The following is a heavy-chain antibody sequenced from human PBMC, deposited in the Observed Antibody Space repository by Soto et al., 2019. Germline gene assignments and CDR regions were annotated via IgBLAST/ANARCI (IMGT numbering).Heavy chain of an antibody. J-gene: IGHJ3*02. V-gene: IGHV1-2*02. CDR3: TRENMEHSEGFYDAFDI. CDR1: GYTFTDYY. Sequence: ASVKVSCNTSGYTFTDYYTHWARQATGQGHEWMGWMTLKSGGANFAQKVQGRVTLTTDTFIGTAYIEVNSLTSEDTAVYFCTRENMEHSEGFYDAFDIWGQGTTVTVSS. D-gene: IGHD1-1*01. CDR2: MTLKSGGA.